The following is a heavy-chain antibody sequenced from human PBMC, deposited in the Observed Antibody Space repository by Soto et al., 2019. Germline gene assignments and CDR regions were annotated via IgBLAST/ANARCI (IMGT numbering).Heavy chain of an antibody. CDR2: ISGTSSDT. CDR1: GFAFSDYY. Sequence: QVQLVESGGDLVKPGGSLRLSCATSGFAFSDYYMSWIRQAPGKGLEWVSYISGTSSDTNYLDSVRGRFTISRDSAKNSLFLQTNSLRVGVTVLYCCIRSVRRYGSGTPWGWGTVVTVSS. D-gene: IGHD2-15*01. CDR3: IRSVRRYGSGTP. J-gene: IGHJ5*02. V-gene: IGHV3-11*05.